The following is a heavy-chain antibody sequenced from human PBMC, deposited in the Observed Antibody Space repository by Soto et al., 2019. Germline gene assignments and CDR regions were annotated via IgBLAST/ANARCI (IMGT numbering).Heavy chain of an antibody. CDR2: MNPNSGNT. J-gene: IGHJ4*02. V-gene: IGHV1-8*01. CDR3: AGGQVEMATTTRDFDY. Sequence: QVQLVQSGAEVKKPGASVKVSCKASGYTFTSYDINWVRQATGQGLEWMGWMNPNSGNTGYAQKFQGRVTMTRNTSISTAYMELSSLRSEDTAVYYCAGGQVEMATTTRDFDYWGQGTLVTVSS. CDR1: GYTFTSYD. D-gene: IGHD5-12*01.